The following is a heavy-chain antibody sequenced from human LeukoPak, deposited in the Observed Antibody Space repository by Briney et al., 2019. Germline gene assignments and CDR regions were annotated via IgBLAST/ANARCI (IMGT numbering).Heavy chain of an antibody. Sequence: APVKVSCKASGYTFTSYGISWVRQAPGQGLEWMGWISAYNGNTNYAQKLQGRVTMTTDTSTSTAYMELRSLRSDDTAVYYCARDSNYDFWSGEFDYWGQGTLVTVSS. CDR2: ISAYNGNT. CDR3: ARDSNYDFWSGEFDY. V-gene: IGHV1-18*01. D-gene: IGHD3-3*01. J-gene: IGHJ4*02. CDR1: GYTFTSYG.